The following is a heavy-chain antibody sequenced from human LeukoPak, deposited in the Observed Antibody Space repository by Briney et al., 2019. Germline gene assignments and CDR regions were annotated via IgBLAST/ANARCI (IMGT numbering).Heavy chain of an antibody. D-gene: IGHD2-15*01. Sequence: SETLSLTCTVSDDSITRSGYYWGWIRQPPGKGLEWIGSFYYSGSTYYNPSLKSRVTISVDTSTKQFSLKLSSVTAADTAVYYCARLGGSVVLVSATVWGQGTLVTVSS. V-gene: IGHV4-39*01. CDR2: FYYSGST. J-gene: IGHJ4*02. CDR1: DDSITRSGYY. CDR3: ARLGGSVVLVSATV.